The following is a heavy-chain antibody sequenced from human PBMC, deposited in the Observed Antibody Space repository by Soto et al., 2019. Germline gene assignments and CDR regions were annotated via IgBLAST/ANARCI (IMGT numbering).Heavy chain of an antibody. CDR1: GGSISSGGYY. J-gene: IGHJ5*02. CDR3: AREGTYYYDSSGYSWFDP. D-gene: IGHD3-22*01. V-gene: IGHV4-31*03. Sequence: PSETLSLTCTVSGGSISSGGYYWSWIRQHPGKGLEWIGYIYYSGSTYYNPSLKSRVTISVDTSKNQFSLKLSSVTAADTAVYYCAREGTYYYDSSGYSWFDPWGQGTLVTVSS. CDR2: IYYSGST.